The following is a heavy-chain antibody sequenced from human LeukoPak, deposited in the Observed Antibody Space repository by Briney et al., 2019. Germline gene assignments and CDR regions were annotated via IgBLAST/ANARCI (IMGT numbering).Heavy chain of an antibody. Sequence: GGSLRLSCAASGFTFSNVWMSRVRQAPGKGLEWVGRVKSEADGRTTDYAAPVKGRFTVSRDDSKNTLYLQMNSLKTEDTALYYCTTDIDYVFAFDNWGQGTMITVSS. D-gene: IGHD4-17*01. J-gene: IGHJ3*02. V-gene: IGHV3-15*01. CDR3: TTDIDYVFAFDN. CDR1: GFTFSNVW. CDR2: VKSEADGRTT.